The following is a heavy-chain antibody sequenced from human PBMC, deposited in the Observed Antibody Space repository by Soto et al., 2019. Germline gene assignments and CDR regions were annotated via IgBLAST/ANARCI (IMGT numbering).Heavy chain of an antibody. Sequence: ASVKVSCKASGYTFTSYYMHWVRQAPGQGLEWMGIINPSGGSTSYAQKFQGRVTMTRDTSTSTVYMELSSLRSEDTAVYYCARDWRYDFWSGFPYYYYYMDVWGKGTTVTVSS. CDR1: GYTFTSYY. J-gene: IGHJ6*03. CDR2: INPSGGST. V-gene: IGHV1-46*03. D-gene: IGHD3-3*01. CDR3: ARDWRYDFWSGFPYYYYYMDV.